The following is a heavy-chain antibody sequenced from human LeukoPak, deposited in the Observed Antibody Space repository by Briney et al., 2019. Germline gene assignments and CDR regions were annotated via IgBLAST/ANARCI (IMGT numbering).Heavy chain of an antibody. V-gene: IGHV4-4*07. CDR2: VYTSGIT. J-gene: IGHJ6*03. CDR1: GGFINSYY. Sequence: SETLSLTCTVSGGFINSYYWSWIRQPAGKGLEWIGRVYTSGITNYNPSLKSRITMSVDTSINQFSLRLSSVTAADTAIYYCARLGRHQLPGLTYNYHYIEVWGKGATVTVSS. D-gene: IGHD2-2*01. CDR3: ARLGRHQLPGLTYNYHYIEV.